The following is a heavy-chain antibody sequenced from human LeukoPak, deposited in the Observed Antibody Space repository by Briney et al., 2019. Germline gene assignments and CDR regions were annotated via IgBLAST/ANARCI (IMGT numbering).Heavy chain of an antibody. CDR2: IYYSGST. D-gene: IGHD6-19*01. CDR1: GYSISSGYY. CDR3: ARAVAGTLIDY. V-gene: IGHV4-38-2*02. Sequence: SETLSLTCTVSGYSISSGYYWGWTRQPPGKGLEWIGSIYYSGSTYYNPSLKSRVTISVDTSKNQFSLKLSSVTAADTAVYYCARAVAGTLIDYWGQGTLVTVSS. J-gene: IGHJ4*02.